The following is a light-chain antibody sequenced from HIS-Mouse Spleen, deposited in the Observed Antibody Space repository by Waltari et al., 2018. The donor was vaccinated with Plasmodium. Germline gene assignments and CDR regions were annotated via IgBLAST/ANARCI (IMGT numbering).Light chain of an antibody. CDR2: EGS. Sequence: QSAQTQPASVSGSPGQSFTISCTGSSSDVGSYNLVSWYQQHPGKAPKLMIYEGSKRPSGVPNRLSGSKSGNTASLTISGLQAEDEADYYCCSYAGSSTYVFGTGTKVTVL. V-gene: IGLV2-23*01. CDR3: CSYAGSSTYV. CDR1: SSDVGSYNL. J-gene: IGLJ1*01.